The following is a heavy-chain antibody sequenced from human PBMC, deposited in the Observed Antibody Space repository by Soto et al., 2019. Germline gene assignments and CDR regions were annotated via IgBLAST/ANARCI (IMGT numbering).Heavy chain of an antibody. CDR2: TYYRSKWYN. D-gene: IGHD2-8*01. CDR1: GDSVSSNSAA. V-gene: IGHV6-1*01. CDR3: ARDWGYCTNGVCYTDLYYFDY. Sequence: SQTLSLTCAISGDSVSSNSAAWNWIRQSPSRGLEWLGRTYYRSKWYNDYAVSVKSRITINPDTSKNQFSLQLNSVTPEDTAVYYCARDWGYCTNGVCYTDLYYFDYWGQGTLVTSPQ. J-gene: IGHJ4*02.